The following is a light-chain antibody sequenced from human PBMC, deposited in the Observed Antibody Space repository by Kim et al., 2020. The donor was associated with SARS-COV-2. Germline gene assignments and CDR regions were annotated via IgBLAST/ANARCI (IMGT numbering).Light chain of an antibody. V-gene: IGLV3-19*01. CDR1: STRHYY. CDR3: NSRDSSRNHEV. J-gene: IGLJ1*01. CDR2: GKN. Sequence: AVGQTVRIPRQGDSTRHYYASWDQKKPAQGPVIVIYGKNFPPSGIPDRFSGSSSGNTASLTITGAQAEDEADYYCNSRDSSRNHEVFGTGNNVTVL.